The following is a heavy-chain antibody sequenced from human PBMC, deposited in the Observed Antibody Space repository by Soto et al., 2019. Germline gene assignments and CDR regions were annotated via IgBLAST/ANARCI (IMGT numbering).Heavy chain of an antibody. CDR3: AREGRDGTFFDY. CDR1: GGTFSSYA. D-gene: IGHD3-10*01. Sequence: ASVKVSCKASGGTFSSYAISWVRQAPGQGLEWMGGIIPIFGTANYAQKFQGRVTITADESTGTAYMELSSLRSEDTAVYYCAREGRDGTFFDYWGQGTLVTVSS. V-gene: IGHV1-69*13. CDR2: IIPIFGTA. J-gene: IGHJ4*02.